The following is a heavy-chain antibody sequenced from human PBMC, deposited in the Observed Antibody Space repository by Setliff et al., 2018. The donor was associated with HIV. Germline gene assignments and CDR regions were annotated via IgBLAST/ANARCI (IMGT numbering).Heavy chain of an antibody. CDR1: GQSFTNYD. CDR2: MNPKSGVS. V-gene: IGHV1-8*01. Sequence: GASVKVSCKPSGQSFTNYDTHWLRRASGQGLEWMGWMNPKSGVSGSALKFHDRVTMTRDTSTLTLYMELSSLTSEDTAVYYCARAKAVGGVIITGGLDVWGQGTTVTVSS. D-gene: IGHD3-16*02. J-gene: IGHJ6*02. CDR3: ARAKAVGGVIITGGLDV.